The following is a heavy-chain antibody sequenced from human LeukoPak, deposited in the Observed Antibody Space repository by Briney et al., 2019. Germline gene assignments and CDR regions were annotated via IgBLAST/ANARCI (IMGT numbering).Heavy chain of an antibody. CDR2: IKQDGSEK. Sequence: GGSLRLSCAASGFTFSNYWMSWVRQAPGKGLEWVANIKQDGSEKYYVDSVKGRFTISRDNAKNTLYLQMNSLRAEDTAVYYCATNYDSSAYGVFDPWGQGTLVTVSS. CDR3: ATNYDSSAYGVFDP. V-gene: IGHV3-7*01. CDR1: GFTFSNYW. J-gene: IGHJ5*02. D-gene: IGHD3-22*01.